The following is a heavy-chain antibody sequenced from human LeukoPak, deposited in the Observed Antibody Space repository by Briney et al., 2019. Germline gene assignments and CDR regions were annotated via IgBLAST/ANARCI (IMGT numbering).Heavy chain of an antibody. CDR1: GGSITTTNW. Sequence: PSGTLSLTFPVSGGSITTTNWWSWVRQPPGKGLEWIGEVHLNGATNYNPSLESRFSMSIDKSNNHLSLEVTSVTAADTAMYYCTRESGAFSPFGFWGQGTLVTVSS. CDR3: TRESGAFSPFGF. CDR2: VHLNGAT. J-gene: IGHJ4*02. D-gene: IGHD1-26*01. V-gene: IGHV4-4*02.